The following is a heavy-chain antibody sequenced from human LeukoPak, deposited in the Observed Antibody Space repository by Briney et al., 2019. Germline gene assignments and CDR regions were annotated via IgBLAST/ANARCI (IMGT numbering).Heavy chain of an antibody. Sequence: SETLSLTCAVYGGSFSGYYWSWIRQPPGKGLEWIGEINHSGSTNYNPSLKSRVTISVDTSKNQFSLKLSSVTAADTAVYCCARPDFWSGDDAFDIWGQGTMVTVSS. J-gene: IGHJ3*02. CDR1: GGSFSGYY. D-gene: IGHD3-3*01. CDR2: INHSGST. V-gene: IGHV4-34*01. CDR3: ARPDFWSGDDAFDI.